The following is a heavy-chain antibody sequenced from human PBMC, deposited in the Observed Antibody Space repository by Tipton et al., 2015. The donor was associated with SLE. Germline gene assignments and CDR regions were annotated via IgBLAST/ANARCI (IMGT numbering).Heavy chain of an antibody. CDR1: DFSVSSSHY. D-gene: IGHD2-8*02. Sequence: TLSLTCAVSDFSVSSSHYCGWFRQPPGKGREWIGTIYLSGSTYYNTSLKSRVSISEDTSRNQFSLNLSSVTAADTAVYYCARAVARVVYAGVRAFDIWGQGTLVTVSS. V-gene: IGHV4-38-2*01. J-gene: IGHJ3*02. CDR3: ARAVARVVYAGVRAFDI. CDR2: IYLSGST.